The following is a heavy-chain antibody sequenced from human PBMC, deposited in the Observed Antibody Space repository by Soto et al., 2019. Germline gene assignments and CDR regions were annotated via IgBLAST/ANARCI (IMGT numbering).Heavy chain of an antibody. CDR2: ISSNGIGT. CDR1: GFTFSSDA. CDR3: ARRARADYYYMDV. V-gene: IGHV3-64*01. J-gene: IGHJ6*03. D-gene: IGHD6-6*01. Sequence: EVQLVESGGGLAQPGGSLRLSCAASGFTFSSDAMDWLRQAPGKGLEYVSGISSNGIGTYYASSVTGRFTISRDNSRETVYLQMDSLRPEDMAVYYCARRARADYYYMDVWGKGTTVTVS.